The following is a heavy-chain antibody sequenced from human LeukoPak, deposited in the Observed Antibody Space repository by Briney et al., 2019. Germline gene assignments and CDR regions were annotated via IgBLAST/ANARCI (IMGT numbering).Heavy chain of an antibody. V-gene: IGHV3-53*01. CDR1: GFTVSGNY. Sequence: GGSLRLSCAVSGFTVSGNYMSWVRQAPGKGLEWVSLIYSGGTTYYADSVKGRFTISRDNSKNTLYLQTNSLRAEDTAVYYCARRAGVYSHPYDYWGQGILVTVSS. D-gene: IGHD4-23*01. CDR2: IYSGGTT. CDR3: ARRAGVYSHPYDY. J-gene: IGHJ4*02.